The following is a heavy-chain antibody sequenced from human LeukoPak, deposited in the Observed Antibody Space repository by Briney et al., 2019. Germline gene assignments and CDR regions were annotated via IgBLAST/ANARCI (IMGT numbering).Heavy chain of an antibody. CDR2: IYPGDSDT. CDR1: GYSLTSYW. Sequence: GESLKISCKGSGYSLTSYWIGWVRQMPGKGLEWMGIIYPGDSDTRYSPSFQGQVTISADKSISTAYLQWSSLKASDTAMYYCARGDCSSTSCYDRPDAFDIWGQGTMVTVSS. CDR3: ARGDCSSTSCYDRPDAFDI. V-gene: IGHV5-51*01. D-gene: IGHD2-2*01. J-gene: IGHJ3*02.